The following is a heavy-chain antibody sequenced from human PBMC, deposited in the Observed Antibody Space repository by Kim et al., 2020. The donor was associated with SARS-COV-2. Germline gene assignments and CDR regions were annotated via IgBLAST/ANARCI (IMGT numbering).Heavy chain of an antibody. CDR1: GFTVSSNF. CDR2: IYISGST. V-gene: IGHV3-53*01. J-gene: IGHJ4*02. CDR3: ARDADYYGSGPIDY. D-gene: IGHD3-10*01. Sequence: GGSLRLSCAASGFTVSSNFMSWVRQAPGKGLEWVSVIYISGSTYYADSVKGRFTISRDNSKNTMYLQMHALRAEDTAFYYCARDADYYGSGPIDYWGQGTLVTVSS.